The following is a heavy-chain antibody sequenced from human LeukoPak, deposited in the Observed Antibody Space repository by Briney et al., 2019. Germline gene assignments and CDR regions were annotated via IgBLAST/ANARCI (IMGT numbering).Heavy chain of an antibody. CDR3: ARVAAAAKGDAFDI. CDR2: IWYDGSNK. D-gene: IGHD6-25*01. V-gene: IGHV3-33*08. Sequence: GGSLRLSCAASGFTFSNAWMSWVRQAPGKGLEWVALIWYDGSNKYFADSVKGRFTISRDSSKNTLYLQMNSLRAEDTAVYYCARVAAAAKGDAFDIWGQGTMVTVSS. J-gene: IGHJ3*02. CDR1: GFTFSNAW.